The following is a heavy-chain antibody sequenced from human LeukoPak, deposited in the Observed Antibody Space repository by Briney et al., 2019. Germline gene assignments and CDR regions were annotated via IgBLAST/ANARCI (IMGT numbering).Heavy chain of an antibody. D-gene: IGHD1/OR15-1a*01. V-gene: IGHV5-51*01. J-gene: IGHJ4*02. CDR1: GYTFTKYW. Sequence: GEPLKISCKASGYTFTKYWIAWVRQMPGKGLEWMGIIYPGDSDARYSPSFQGQVTISADKSISTAYLQWSSLRASDTAMYYCARQAPYDNNDYWGQGTLVTVSS. CDR3: ARQAPYDNNDY. CDR2: IYPGDSDA.